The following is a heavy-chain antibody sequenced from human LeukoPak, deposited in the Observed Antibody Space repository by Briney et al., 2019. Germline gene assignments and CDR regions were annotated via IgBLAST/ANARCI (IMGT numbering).Heavy chain of an antibody. CDR3: ARVLSTVTIDY. CDR2: ISSSSTYI. Sequence: GGSLRLSCAASGFTFSSYEMNWVRQAPGKGLAWVSSISSSSTYIYYADSVKGRFTISRDNAKNSLYLQMNSLRAEDTAVYYCARVLSTVTIDYWGQGTLVTVSS. CDR1: GFTFSSYE. J-gene: IGHJ4*02. V-gene: IGHV3-21*01. D-gene: IGHD4-17*01.